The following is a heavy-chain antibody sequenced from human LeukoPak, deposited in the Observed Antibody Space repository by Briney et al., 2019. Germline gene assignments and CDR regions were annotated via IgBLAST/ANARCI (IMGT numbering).Heavy chain of an antibody. Sequence: SETLSLTCTVSGGSINSYYWSWIRQPAGKGLEWIGRIYISGNTNYNPALRSRLTISVDTSKNQFSLKLSSVTAADTAVYYCASTICISTSCYPGVVDYWGQGTLVTVSS. D-gene: IGHD2-2*01. J-gene: IGHJ4*02. CDR2: IYISGNT. CDR1: GGSINSYY. CDR3: ASTICISTSCYPGVVDY. V-gene: IGHV4-4*07.